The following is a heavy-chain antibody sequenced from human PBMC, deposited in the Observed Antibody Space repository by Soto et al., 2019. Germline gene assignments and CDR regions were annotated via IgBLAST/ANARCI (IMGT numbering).Heavy chain of an antibody. CDR1: GGTFSTYT. CDR2: IIPILDKA. V-gene: IGHV1-69*08. D-gene: IGHD6-13*01. CDR3: ARVPSRDPVIAAPAKYFFDY. J-gene: IGHJ4*02. Sequence: QVQLVQSGAEVKKPGSSVKVSCKTSGGTFSTYTITWVRQAPGQGLEWMGRIIPILDKANYAQKFQGRVTLTADKYTSTAYMELSSLTSEDTAVYYCARVPSRDPVIAAPAKYFFDYWGQGTLVSVSS.